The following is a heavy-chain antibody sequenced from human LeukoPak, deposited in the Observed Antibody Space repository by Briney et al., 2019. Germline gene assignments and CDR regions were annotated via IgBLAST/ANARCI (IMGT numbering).Heavy chain of an antibody. D-gene: IGHD1-1*01. V-gene: IGHV3-23*01. CDR2: VSGSGGAT. CDR1: GFTFNNYA. Sequence: GGSLRLSCAASGFTFNNYAMSWVRQAPGMGLEWLSYVSGSGGATYYAASVKGRFTISRDHSKNPVYLQMGSLRAEDTAVYYCAKNRGGTYKYYMDVWGNGTTVTVSS. CDR3: AKNRGGTYKYYMDV. J-gene: IGHJ6*03.